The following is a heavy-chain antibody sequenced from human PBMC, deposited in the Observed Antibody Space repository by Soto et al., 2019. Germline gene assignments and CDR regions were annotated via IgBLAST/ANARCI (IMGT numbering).Heavy chain of an antibody. CDR1: GYTFTSYY. D-gene: IGHD6-13*01. J-gene: IGHJ4*02. Sequence: ASVKVSCKASGYTFTSYYMQWVRQAPGQGLEWMGIINPSGGSTSCAQKFQGRVTMTRDTSTSTVYMELSSLRSEDTAVYYCARGGPQQLNFYYFDYWGQGTLVTVSS. CDR3: ARGGPQQLNFYYFDY. V-gene: IGHV1-46*03. CDR2: INPSGGST.